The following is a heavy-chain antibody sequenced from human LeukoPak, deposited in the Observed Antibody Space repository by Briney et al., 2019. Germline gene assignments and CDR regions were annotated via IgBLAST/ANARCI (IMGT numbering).Heavy chain of an antibody. D-gene: IGHD2-2*01. CDR1: GFTFKNYA. J-gene: IGHJ4*02. CDR3: AKGGYCSSTSCPADY. Sequence: GGPLRLSCTASGFTFKNYAMNWVRQAPGKGLEWVSVISGGGGSTYYGDSGKGRFTISRDNSKNTLYLQMSSLRADDTAVYYCAKGGYCSSTSCPADYWGQGTLVTVSS. CDR2: ISGGGGST. V-gene: IGHV3-23*01.